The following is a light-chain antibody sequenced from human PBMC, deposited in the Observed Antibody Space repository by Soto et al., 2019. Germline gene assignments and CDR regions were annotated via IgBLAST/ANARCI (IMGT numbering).Light chain of an antibody. CDR2: AAS. CDR3: QHNYQNPPWT. J-gene: IGKJ1*01. V-gene: IGKV1-39*01. CDR1: QSINNY. Sequence: DIQMTQSPSSLSASVGARVTITCRASQSINNYLNWYQHKPGKAPNLLIYAASNLQSGVPSRFSGSGSGTDFTLTISSLQPDDLATYSCQHNYQNPPWTFGQWTVVEIK.